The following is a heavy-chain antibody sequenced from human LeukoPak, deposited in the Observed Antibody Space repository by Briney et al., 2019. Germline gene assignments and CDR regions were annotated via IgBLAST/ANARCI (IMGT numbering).Heavy chain of an antibody. D-gene: IGHD3-10*01. CDR2: MYHSGGT. CDR3: ARAAPYGSGRNWFDP. Sequence: SQTLSLTCAVSGGSISSGGYSWSWIRQPPGKGLEWIGYMYHSGGTYYNPSLKSRVTISVDRSKNQFSLELRSVTAADTAVYYCARAAPYGSGRNWFDPWGQGTLVTASS. J-gene: IGHJ5*02. V-gene: IGHV4-30-2*01. CDR1: GGSISSGGYS.